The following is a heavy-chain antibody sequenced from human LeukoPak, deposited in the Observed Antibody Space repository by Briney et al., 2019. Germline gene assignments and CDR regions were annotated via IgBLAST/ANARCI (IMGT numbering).Heavy chain of an antibody. CDR2: IYSGGST. CDR3: ARGPLVTTNWFDP. V-gene: IGHV3-66*01. J-gene: IGHJ5*02. D-gene: IGHD4-17*01. Sequence: PGGSLRLSCAASGLTVSSNYMSWVRQAPGKGLEWVSVIYSGGSTYYADSVKGRFTISRDNSKNTLYLQMNSLRAEDTAVYYCARGPLVTTNWFDPWGQGTLVTVSS. CDR1: GLTVSSNY.